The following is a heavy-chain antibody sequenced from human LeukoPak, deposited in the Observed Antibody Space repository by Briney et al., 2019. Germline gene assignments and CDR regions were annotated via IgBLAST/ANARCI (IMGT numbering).Heavy chain of an antibody. CDR1: GGSISSYY. V-gene: IGHV4-59*08. CDR2: IYYSGST. J-gene: IGHJ3*02. D-gene: IGHD2-21*02. Sequence: SETLSLTCTVSGGSISSYYWSWIRQPPGKGLEWIGYIYYSGSTNYNPSLKSRVTISVDTSKNQFSLKLSSVTAADTAVYYCARHPRWGYCGGDCYWIDIWGQGTMVTVSS. CDR3: ARHPRWGYCGGDCYWIDI.